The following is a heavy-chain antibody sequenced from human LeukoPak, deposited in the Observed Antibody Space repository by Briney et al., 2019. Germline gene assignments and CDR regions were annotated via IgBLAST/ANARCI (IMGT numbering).Heavy chain of an antibody. D-gene: IGHD1-26*01. CDR1: GFTFSTSW. V-gene: IGHV3-74*01. CDR3: ARALGSYSDY. CDR2: INEDGSSI. J-gene: IGHJ4*02. Sequence: PGGSLRLSCAGSGFTFSTSWMHWVRQAPGKALVWVSRINEDGSSISYADSVKGRFTISRDNAKNTLYLQMNSLRAEDTAVYYCARALGSYSDYWGQGTLVSVCS.